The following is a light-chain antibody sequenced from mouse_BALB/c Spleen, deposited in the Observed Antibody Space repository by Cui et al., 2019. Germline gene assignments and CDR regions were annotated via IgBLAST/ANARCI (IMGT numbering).Light chain of an antibody. CDR2: DTS. CDR1: SSVSY. J-gene: IGKJ1*01. CDR3: QQWSSYPRT. V-gene: IGKV4-55*01. Sequence: QIDLTQSPEIMSASPGEKVTMTCSASSSVSYMYWYQQKPGSSPRLLIYDTSNLASGVPVRFSGSGSGTSYSLTIRRMEAEDAATYYCQQWSSYPRTFGGGTKLEIK.